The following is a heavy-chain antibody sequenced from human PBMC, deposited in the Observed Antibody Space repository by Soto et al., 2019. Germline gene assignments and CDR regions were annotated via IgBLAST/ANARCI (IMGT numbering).Heavy chain of an antibody. D-gene: IGHD6-13*01. V-gene: IGHV3-11*05. CDR3: ARGRGAAADYFDF. Sequence: QVQLVESGGGLVKPGGSLRLSCAVSGFTFSDYYMTWIRQAPGKGLEWVSYISSSTSNTNYADSVKGRFTISRDNAKNSLFRQMNSLRAEDTAVYYCARGRGAAADYFDFWGQGTLVTVSS. CDR2: ISSSTSNT. CDR1: GFTFSDYY. J-gene: IGHJ4*02.